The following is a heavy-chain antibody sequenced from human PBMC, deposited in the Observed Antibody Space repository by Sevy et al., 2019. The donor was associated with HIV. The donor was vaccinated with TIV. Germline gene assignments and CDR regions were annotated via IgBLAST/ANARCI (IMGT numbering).Heavy chain of an antibody. V-gene: IGHV1-46*01. D-gene: IGHD3-3*01. CDR3: ARDSQSRVYDFWSGYSPQNYYYYGMDV. J-gene: IGHJ6*02. CDR2: INPSGGST. Sequence: GASVKVSCKASGYTFTSYYMHWVRQAPGQGLEWMGIINPSGGSTSYAQKFQGRVTMTRETSTSTVYMELGSLRSEDTAVYYCARDSQSRVYDFWSGYSPQNYYYYGMDVWGQGTTVTVSS. CDR1: GYTFTSYY.